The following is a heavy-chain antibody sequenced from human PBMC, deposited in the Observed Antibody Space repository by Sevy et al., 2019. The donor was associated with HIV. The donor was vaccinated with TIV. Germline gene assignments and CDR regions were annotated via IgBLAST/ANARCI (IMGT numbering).Heavy chain of an antibody. CDR2: VYPNSGGT. CDR1: GYTFNGDY. CDR3: ARDAGGGTTNSGMDV. V-gene: IGHV1-2*06. J-gene: IGHJ6*02. D-gene: IGHD1-7*01. Sequence: ASVKVSCKASGYTFNGDYLHWVRQAPGQGLEWMGRVYPNSGGTNYAQKFQDRVTMTRDTSISTACMELNRLRSDDTAVYYCARDAGGGTTNSGMDVWGQGTTVTVSS.